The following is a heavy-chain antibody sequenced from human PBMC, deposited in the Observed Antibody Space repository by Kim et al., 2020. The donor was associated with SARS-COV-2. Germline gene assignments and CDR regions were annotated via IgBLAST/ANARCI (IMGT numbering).Heavy chain of an antibody. Sequence: SVKVSCKASGGTFSSYAISWVRQAPGQGLEWMGGIIPIFGTANYAQKFQGRVTITADESTSTAYMELSSLRSEDTAVYYCARAAGGDFWSGYHRYYYGMDVWGQGTTVTVSS. CDR3: ARAAGGDFWSGYHRYYYGMDV. D-gene: IGHD3-3*01. V-gene: IGHV1-69*13. J-gene: IGHJ6*02. CDR1: GGTFSSYA. CDR2: IIPIFGTA.